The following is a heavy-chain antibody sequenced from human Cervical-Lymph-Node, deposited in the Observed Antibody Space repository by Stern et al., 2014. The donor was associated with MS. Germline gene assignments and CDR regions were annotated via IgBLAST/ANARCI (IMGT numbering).Heavy chain of an antibody. V-gene: IGHV3-33*01. J-gene: IGHJ4*02. CDR1: GFTFSNYG. D-gene: IGHD2-15*01. Sequence: VQLVEYGGGVVQPGRSLRLSCAASGFTFSNYGMHWVRQAPGKGLEWVAVIWDDASEKYYVESVQGRFTISRDNSKNTLYLQMNSLRVEDTAVYYCARPHKYCSGGSCYDWGFDYWGQGTLVTVSS. CDR2: IWDDASEK. CDR3: ARPHKYCSGGSCYDWGFDY.